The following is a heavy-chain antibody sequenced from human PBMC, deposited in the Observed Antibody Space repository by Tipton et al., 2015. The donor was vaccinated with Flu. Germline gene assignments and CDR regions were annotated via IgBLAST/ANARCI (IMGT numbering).Heavy chain of an antibody. J-gene: IGHJ5*02. Sequence: QLVQSGGGLIQPGGSLRLSCAASGFTVSSNYMSWVRQAPGKGLEWVSVIYSGGSTNYADSVKGRFTISRDNSKNTLYLQMNSQGAEATAVYYCAKDHGGKSGPGGWFAPWAQGTLVTVSS. CDR3: AKDHGGKSGPGGWFAP. D-gene: IGHD3-3*01. CDR2: IYSGGST. V-gene: IGHV3-53*01. CDR1: GFTVSSNY.